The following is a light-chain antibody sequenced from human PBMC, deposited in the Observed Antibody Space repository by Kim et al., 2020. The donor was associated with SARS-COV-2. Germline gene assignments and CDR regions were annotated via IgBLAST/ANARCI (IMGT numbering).Light chain of an antibody. CDR3: QQYDDWPPVT. CDR2: GAS. V-gene: IGKV3-15*01. Sequence: APGERVTHSCRASQSVSGNVAWYQQKPGQTPRLLIYGASTRAIGIPARFSGSGSGTEFTLTISSLQSGDFAVYYCQQYDDWPPVTFGQGTRLEIK. J-gene: IGKJ5*01. CDR1: QSVSGN.